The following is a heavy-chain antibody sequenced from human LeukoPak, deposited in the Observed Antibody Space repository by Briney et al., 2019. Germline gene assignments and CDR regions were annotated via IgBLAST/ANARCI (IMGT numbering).Heavy chain of an antibody. CDR3: ARTQTYYDFWSGPSDPYFDY. Sequence: GGSLRLSCAAPGFTFSSYRRSWVRQAPGRGVERVAHIKQDGSEKYYVDSVKGRFTISRDKAKNPLYLQMNSLRAEDTAVYYCARTQTYYDFWSGPSDPYFDYWGQRTLVTVSS. J-gene: IGHJ4*02. D-gene: IGHD3-3*01. CDR2: IKQDGSEK. V-gene: IGHV3-7*01. CDR1: GFTFSSYR.